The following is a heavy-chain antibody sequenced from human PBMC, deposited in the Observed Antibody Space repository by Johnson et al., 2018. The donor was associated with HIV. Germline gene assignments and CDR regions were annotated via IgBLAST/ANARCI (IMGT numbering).Heavy chain of an antibody. Sequence: GGVVQPGRSLRLSCAASGFTFSSYAMHWVRQAPGKGLAWVAVISYDGSNKYYADSVKGRFTISRDNSKNTLYLQMNSLRAEDTAVYYCARERRWWELPRGAFDIWGHGTMVTVSS. CDR2: ISYDGSNK. J-gene: IGHJ3*02. D-gene: IGHD2-15*01. CDR3: ARERRWWELPRGAFDI. V-gene: IGHV3-30*04. CDR1: GFTFSSYA.